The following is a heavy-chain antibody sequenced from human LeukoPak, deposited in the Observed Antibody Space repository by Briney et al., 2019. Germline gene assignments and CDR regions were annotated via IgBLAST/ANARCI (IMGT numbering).Heavy chain of an antibody. CDR1: GFTFSDYY. CDR2: ISSSGSTI. CDR3: ARVDCSGGSCSLGY. Sequence: GGSLRLSCAASGFTFSDYYMSWIRQAPGKGLEGVSYISSSGSTIYYADSVKGRFTISRDNAKNSLYLKMNSLRAEDTAVYYCARVDCSGGSCSLGYWGQGTLVTVSS. D-gene: IGHD2-15*01. V-gene: IGHV3-11*01. J-gene: IGHJ4*02.